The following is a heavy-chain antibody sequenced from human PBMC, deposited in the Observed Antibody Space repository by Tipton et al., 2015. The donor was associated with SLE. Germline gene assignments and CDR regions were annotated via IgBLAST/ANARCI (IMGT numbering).Heavy chain of an antibody. V-gene: IGHV4-39*07. CDR3: ARVGDEAAAALGY. D-gene: IGHD6-13*01. Sequence: LSLTCAVSGGSISSSSYYWGWIRQPPGKGLEWIGSIYYSGSTYYNPSLKSRVTISVDTSKNQFSLKLSSVTAADTAVYYCARVGDEAAAALGYWGQGTLVTVSS. J-gene: IGHJ4*02. CDR1: GGSISSSSYY. CDR2: IYYSGST.